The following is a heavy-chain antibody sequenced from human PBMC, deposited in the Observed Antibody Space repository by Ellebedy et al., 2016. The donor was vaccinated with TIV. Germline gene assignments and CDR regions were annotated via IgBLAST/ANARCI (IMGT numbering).Heavy chain of an antibody. CDR2: ISSSSSYI. V-gene: IGHV3-21*01. Sequence: PGGSLRLSWAASGFTFSSHTMNWVRQAPGKGLEWVSAISSSSSYIFYVDSVNGRFTISRDNAKNSLYLQMNSLRAEDTAVYYCARGGGMTGTTVAFGYWGQGTLVTVSS. CDR1: GFTFSSHT. D-gene: IGHD1-7*01. J-gene: IGHJ4*02. CDR3: ARGGGMTGTTVAFGY.